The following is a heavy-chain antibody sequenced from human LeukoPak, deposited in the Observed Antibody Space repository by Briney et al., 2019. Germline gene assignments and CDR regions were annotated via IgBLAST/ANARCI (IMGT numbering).Heavy chain of an antibody. D-gene: IGHD2-2*01. CDR2: IIPILGIA. J-gene: IGHJ5*02. CDR1: GGTFSSYA. Sequence: SVKVSCKASGGTFSSYAISWVRQAPGQWLEWMGRIIPILGIANYAQKFQGRVTITADTSTSTAYMELSSMRSEDTAVYYCARGTDCSSTSCYYFDWFDPWGQGTLVTVSS. V-gene: IGHV1-69*04. CDR3: ARGTDCSSTSCYYFDWFDP.